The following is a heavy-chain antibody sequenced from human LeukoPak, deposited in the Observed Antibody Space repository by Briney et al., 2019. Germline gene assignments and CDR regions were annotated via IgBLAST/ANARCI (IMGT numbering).Heavy chain of an antibody. D-gene: IGHD1-26*01. CDR2: ISYDETDK. CDR1: GFTFNDYA. CDR3: ARGGGGGSYWTLEGMDV. Sequence: GRSLRLSCVASGFTFNDYAIHWVRQAPGKGLEWVAVISYDETDKYYADSVKGRFTISRDNSKNTLYLQMSSLRPEDTAVYSCARGGGGGSYWTLEGMDVWGQGTTVTVSS. J-gene: IGHJ6*02. V-gene: IGHV3-30-3*01.